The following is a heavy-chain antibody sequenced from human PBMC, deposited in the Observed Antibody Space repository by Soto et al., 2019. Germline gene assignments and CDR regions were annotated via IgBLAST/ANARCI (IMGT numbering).Heavy chain of an antibody. V-gene: IGHV1-3*01. J-gene: IGHJ4*02. CDR3: ARSDSGRLDYLDY. D-gene: IGHD1-26*01. CDR2: INAGNGNT. Sequence: ASVKVSCKASGYTFTSYAMHWVRQAPGQSLEWMGWINAGNGNTKYSQKFQGRVTITRDTSASTAYMELSSLRSEDTAVYYCARSDSGRLDYLDYWGQGTLVTVSS. CDR1: GYTFTSYA.